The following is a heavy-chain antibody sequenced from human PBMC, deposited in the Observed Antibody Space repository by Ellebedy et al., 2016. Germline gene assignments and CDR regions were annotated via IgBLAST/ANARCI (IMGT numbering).Heavy chain of an antibody. CDR3: ARADSSGYYPGYYFGLDV. CDR2: IVYSGST. J-gene: IGHJ6*02. D-gene: IGHD3-22*01. V-gene: IGHV4-39*07. CDR1: GGAIRSSSYY. Sequence: SETLSLXXTVSGGAIRSSSYYWGWIRQSPGKGLEWIGSIVYSGSTYYNPSLRSRVTMSLDTSKSQVSLSLRSLTAADTAVYYCARADSSGYYPGYYFGLDVWGQGTTVTVSS.